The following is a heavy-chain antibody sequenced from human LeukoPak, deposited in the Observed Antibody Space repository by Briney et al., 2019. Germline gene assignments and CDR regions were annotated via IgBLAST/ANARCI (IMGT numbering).Heavy chain of an antibody. D-gene: IGHD6-6*01. CDR3: AREQQLEDAFDI. J-gene: IGHJ3*02. Sequence: SETLSLTCAVYGGSISSYYWSWIRQPPGKGLEWIGYIYYSGSTNYNPSLKSRVTISVDTSKNQFSLKLSSVTAADTAVYYCAREQQLEDAFDIWGQGTMVTVSS. CDR1: GGSISSYY. V-gene: IGHV4-59*01. CDR2: IYYSGST.